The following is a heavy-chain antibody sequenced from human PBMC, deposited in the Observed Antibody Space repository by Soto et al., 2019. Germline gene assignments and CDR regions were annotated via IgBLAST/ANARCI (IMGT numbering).Heavy chain of an antibody. J-gene: IGHJ4*02. CDR3: ATISRLSYYFDD. V-gene: IGHV1-24*01. CDR2: FDPEDGET. D-gene: IGHD3-10*01. Sequence: ASVKVSCKVSGYTLTELSMHWVRQAPGKGLEWMGGFDPEDGETIYAQKFQGRVTMTEDTSTDTAYMELSSLRSEDTAVYYCATISRLSYYFDDWGQGTLVTVSS. CDR1: GYTLTELS.